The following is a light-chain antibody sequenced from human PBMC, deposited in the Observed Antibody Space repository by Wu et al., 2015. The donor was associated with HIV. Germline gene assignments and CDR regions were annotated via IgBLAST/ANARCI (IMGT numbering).Light chain of an antibody. V-gene: IGKV3D-20*02. CDR3: HAMYT. CDR1: QAVSDTS. Sequence: EIVLTQSPDTLSLSPGERATLSCRASQAVSDTSLAWYQQRSGQAPRLVIHDTSSRATDIPDRFSGSGSGTDFTLTISSLQPEDVATYYCHAMYTFGQGTKLEIK. J-gene: IGKJ2*01. CDR2: DTS.